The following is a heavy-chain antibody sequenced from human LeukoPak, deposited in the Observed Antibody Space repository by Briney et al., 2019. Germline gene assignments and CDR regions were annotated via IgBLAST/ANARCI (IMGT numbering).Heavy chain of an antibody. D-gene: IGHD1-1*01. CDR2: IYYSGST. Sequence: SETLSLTCTVSGGSISSYYWSWIRQPPGKGLEWIGYIYYSGSTNYNPSLKSRVTISVDTSKNQFSLKLSSVTAADTAVYYCARSTGTTQGSYFDYWGQGALVTVSS. CDR3: ARSTGTTQGSYFDY. CDR1: GGSISSYY. V-gene: IGHV4-59*01. J-gene: IGHJ4*02.